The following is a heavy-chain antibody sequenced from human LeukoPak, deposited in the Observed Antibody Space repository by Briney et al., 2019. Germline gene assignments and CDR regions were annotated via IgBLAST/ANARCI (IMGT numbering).Heavy chain of an antibody. J-gene: IGHJ5*02. D-gene: IGHD1-1*01. V-gene: IGHV1-24*01. CDR1: GYTLTELS. CDR2: FDPEDGET. CDR3: ATVVGRNDWFDP. Sequence: GASVKVSCKVSGYTLTELSMHWVRQAPGKGLEWMGGFDPEDGETIYAQKFQGRVTMTEDTSTDIAYMELSSLRSEDTAVYYCATVVGRNDWFDPWGQGTLVTVSS.